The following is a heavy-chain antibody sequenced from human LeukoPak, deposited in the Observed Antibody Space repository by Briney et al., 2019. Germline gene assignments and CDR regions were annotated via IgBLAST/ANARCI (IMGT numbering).Heavy chain of an antibody. CDR3: ARDFGYGGNDHNIDY. J-gene: IGHJ4*02. D-gene: IGHD4-23*01. V-gene: IGHV1-18*01. Sequence: ASVKVSCKASGYTFTSYGISWVRQAPGQGLEWMGWISAYNGNTNYAQKLQGRVTMTTDTSTSTAYMELRSLRSDDTAVYYCARDFGYGGNDHNIDYWGQGTLVTVSS. CDR1: GYTFTSYG. CDR2: ISAYNGNT.